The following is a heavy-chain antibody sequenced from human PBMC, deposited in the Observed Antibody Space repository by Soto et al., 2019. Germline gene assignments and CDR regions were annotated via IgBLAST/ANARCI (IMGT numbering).Heavy chain of an antibody. CDR2: IYYSGST. Sequence: PSETLSLTCTVSGGSISSGDYYWSWIRQPPGKGLEWIGYIYYSGSTYYNPSLKSRVTISVDTSKNQFSLKLSSVTAADTAVYYCAGLQGYCITTGCYGHYAMDVWGQGTTVTVSS. V-gene: IGHV4-30-4*01. CDR3: AGLQGYCITTGCYGHYAMDV. J-gene: IGHJ6*02. CDR1: GGSISSGDYY. D-gene: IGHD2-2*01.